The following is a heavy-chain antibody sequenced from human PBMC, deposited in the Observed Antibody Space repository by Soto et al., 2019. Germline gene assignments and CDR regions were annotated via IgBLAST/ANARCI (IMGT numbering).Heavy chain of an antibody. CDR1: GGSISSGDYY. D-gene: IGHD1-26*01. V-gene: IGHV4-30-4*01. CDR3: ASRRSRGRALLFDP. Sequence: QVQLQESGPGLVKPSQTLSLTCTVSGGSISSGDYYWTWIRQSPGKVLEWIGYIYYSGSTYYNPSLKSRVTISVDTSKNHFSLKLISVTAADTAVYYCASRRSRGRALLFDPWGQGTLVTVSS. J-gene: IGHJ5*02. CDR2: IYYSGST.